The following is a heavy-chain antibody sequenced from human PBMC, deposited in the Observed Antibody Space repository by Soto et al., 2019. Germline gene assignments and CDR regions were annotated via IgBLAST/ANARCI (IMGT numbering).Heavy chain of an antibody. CDR3: ARLRGPTKYDSSGYYHPYYFDY. J-gene: IGHJ4*02. Sequence: SETLSLTCTVSGGSISSGGYYGSWIRQHPGKGLEWIGYIYYSGSTYYNPSLKSRVTISVDTSKNQFSLKLSSVTAADTAVYYCARLRGPTKYDSSGYYHPYYFDYWGQGTLVTVSS. CDR2: IYYSGST. CDR1: GGSISSGGYY. D-gene: IGHD3-22*01. V-gene: IGHV4-31*03.